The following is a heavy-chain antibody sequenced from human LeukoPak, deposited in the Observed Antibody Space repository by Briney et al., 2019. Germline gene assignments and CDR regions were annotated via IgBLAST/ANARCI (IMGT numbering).Heavy chain of an antibody. Sequence: PGASLRLSCAATGFTFSSHAMSWVRPAPGKGLEWVSGVSGSGGSTYYADSVKGRFTISRDNSKNTLYLQMNSLRAEDTAVYYCAKRVTGTTNYFDYWGQGTLVTVSS. V-gene: IGHV3-23*01. CDR2: VSGSGGST. J-gene: IGHJ4*02. D-gene: IGHD1-7*01. CDR1: GFTFSSHA. CDR3: AKRVTGTTNYFDY.